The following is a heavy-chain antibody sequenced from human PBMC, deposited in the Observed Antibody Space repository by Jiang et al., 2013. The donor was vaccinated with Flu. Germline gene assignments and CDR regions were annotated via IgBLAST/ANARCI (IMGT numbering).Heavy chain of an antibody. CDR2: INSDGSST. D-gene: IGHD6-13*01. CDR1: GFTFSSYW. Sequence: ASGFTFSSYWMHWVRQAPGKGLVWVSRINSDGSSTSYADSVKGRFTISRDNAKNTLYLQMNSLRAEDTAVYYCAREGIATAGPIYGMDVWGQGTTVTVSS. J-gene: IGHJ6*02. V-gene: IGHV3-74*01. CDR3: AREGIATAGPIYGMDV.